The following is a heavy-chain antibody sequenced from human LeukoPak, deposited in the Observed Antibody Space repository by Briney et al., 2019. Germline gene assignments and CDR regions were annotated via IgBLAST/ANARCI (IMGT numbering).Heavy chain of an antibody. D-gene: IGHD3-22*01. V-gene: IGHV3-13*01. CDR3: ARGRNSNYYDSSGYYPY. CDR2: IGTLGDT. CDR1: GFTFSSYD. J-gene: IGHJ4*02. Sequence: PGGSLRLSCAVSGFTFSSYDMHWVRQPTGKGLEWVSAIGTLGDTDYPDSVKGRFTISRVNAKNSLYLQMNNLRAGDTAVYYCARGRNSNYYDSSGYYPYWGQGTLVTVSS.